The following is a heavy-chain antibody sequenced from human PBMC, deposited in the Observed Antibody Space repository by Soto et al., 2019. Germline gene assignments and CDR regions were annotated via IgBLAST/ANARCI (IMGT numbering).Heavy chain of an antibody. CDR1: GGSICSYY. J-gene: IGHJ4*02. CDR2: IYTSGST. CDR3: ARDPEGNCSSTSCYTVDY. V-gene: IGHV4-4*07. D-gene: IGHD2-2*02. Sequence: SETLSLTCTVSGGSICSYYWSWIRQPAGKGLEWIGRIYTSGSTNYNPSLKSRVTMSVDTSKNQFSLKLSSVTAADTAVYYCARDPEGNCSSTSCYTVDYWGQGTLVTDSS.